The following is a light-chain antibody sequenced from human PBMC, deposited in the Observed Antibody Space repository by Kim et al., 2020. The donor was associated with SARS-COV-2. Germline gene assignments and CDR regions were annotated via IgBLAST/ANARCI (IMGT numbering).Light chain of an antibody. CDR1: KIGSKS. Sequence: SYELTQPPSVSVAPGKTARITCGGNKIGSKSVHWYQQKPGQAPVLVIYYDIDRPSGIPERFSGSNSGNTATLTISRVEAGDEADYYCQVCDSGVVFGG. V-gene: IGLV3-21*04. CDR3: QVCDSGVV. CDR2: YDI. J-gene: IGLJ2*01.